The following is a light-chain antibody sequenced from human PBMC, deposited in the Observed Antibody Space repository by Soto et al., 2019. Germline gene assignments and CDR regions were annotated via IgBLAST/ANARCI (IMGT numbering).Light chain of an antibody. CDR3: QQADTFPIT. V-gene: IGKV1D-12*01. J-gene: IGKJ5*01. CDR1: QGISRS. CDR2: SAS. Sequence: DIQMTQSPSSVSASVGDRVTITCQASQGISRSLAWYQQKPGKAPKLLIYSASSLQSGVPSRFSGSGFGTDFTLTISSLQPEGFATYYCQQADTFPITFGQGTRLEIK.